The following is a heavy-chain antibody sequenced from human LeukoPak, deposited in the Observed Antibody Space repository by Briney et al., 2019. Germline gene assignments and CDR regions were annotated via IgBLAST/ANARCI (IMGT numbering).Heavy chain of an antibody. Sequence: GGSLRLSCAASGSTFSSYAMSWVRQAPGKGLEWVSAISGSGGSTYYADSVKGRFTISRDNSKNTLYLQMNSLRAEDTAVYYCAKDSTPYYYDSSGYYFDWGQGTLVTVSS. J-gene: IGHJ4*02. CDR2: ISGSGGST. D-gene: IGHD3-22*01. V-gene: IGHV3-23*01. CDR3: AKDSTPYYYDSSGYYFD. CDR1: GSTFSSYA.